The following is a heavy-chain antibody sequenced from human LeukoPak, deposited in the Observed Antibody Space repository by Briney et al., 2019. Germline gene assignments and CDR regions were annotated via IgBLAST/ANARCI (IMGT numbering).Heavy chain of an antibody. V-gene: IGHV4-38-2*02. CDR1: GYSISSGYY. Sequence: SETLSLTCTVSGYSISSGYYWGWIRQPPGKGLEWIGSIYHSGSTYYNPSLKSRVTISVDTSKNQFSLKLGSVTAADTAVYYCASFRRLQHFDYWGQGTLVTVSS. CDR2: IYHSGST. D-gene: IGHD5-24*01. J-gene: IGHJ4*02. CDR3: ASFRRLQHFDY.